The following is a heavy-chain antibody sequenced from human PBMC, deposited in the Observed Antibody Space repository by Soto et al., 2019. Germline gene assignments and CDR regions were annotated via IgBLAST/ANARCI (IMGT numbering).Heavy chain of an antibody. CDR3: ARDRLGYYDSSGYYYYYGMDV. Sequence: PGGSLRLSCAASGFTFSSYGMHWARQAPGKGLEWVAVIWYDGSNKYYADSVKGRFTISRDNSKNTLYLQMNSLRAEDTAVYYCARDRLGYYDSSGYYYYYGMDVWGQGTTVTVSS. V-gene: IGHV3-33*01. J-gene: IGHJ6*02. D-gene: IGHD3-22*01. CDR2: IWYDGSNK. CDR1: GFTFSSYG.